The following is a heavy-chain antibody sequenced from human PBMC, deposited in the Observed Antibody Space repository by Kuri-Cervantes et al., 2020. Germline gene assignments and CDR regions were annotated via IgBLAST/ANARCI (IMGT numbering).Heavy chain of an antibody. CDR2: ISYTGST. Sequence: ESLKISCTVSGGSISSYYWSWIRQPPGKGLEWIGYISYTGSTNYNPSLRSRVTISVDTSKNQFSLKLSSVTAADTAVYYCARGRRRQWLATYFDYWGQGTLVTVSS. V-gene: IGHV4-59*12. D-gene: IGHD6-19*01. J-gene: IGHJ4*02. CDR3: ARGRRRQWLATYFDY. CDR1: GGSISSYY.